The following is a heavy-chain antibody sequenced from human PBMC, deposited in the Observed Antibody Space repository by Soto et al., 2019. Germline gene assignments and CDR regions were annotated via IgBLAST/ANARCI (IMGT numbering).Heavy chain of an antibody. CDR1: GFTFDDYA. V-gene: IGHV3-9*01. Sequence: EVQLVESGGGLVQPGRSLRLSCAASGFTFDDYAMHWVRQAPGKGLEWVSGIRWNSGSIGYADSVKGRFTISSDNARNSLYLQMNSLRAEDTALYYCAQGGAGHEIDYWGQGTLVTVSS. CDR2: IRWNSGSI. J-gene: IGHJ4*02. CDR3: AQGGAGHEIDY. D-gene: IGHD1-26*01.